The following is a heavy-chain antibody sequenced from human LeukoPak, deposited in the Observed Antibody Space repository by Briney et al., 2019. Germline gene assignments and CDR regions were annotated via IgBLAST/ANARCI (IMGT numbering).Heavy chain of an antibody. Sequence: PSETLSLTCTVSGVSVSDYYWSWLRQSPGKGLEWIGYIYYTGASYNPSLKSRVTISADTSKNQFSLNLSSVTAADTAVYYCARAYHSSWYLNWFDPWGQGTLVTVSS. V-gene: IGHV4-59*02. CDR3: ARAYHSSWYLNWFDP. D-gene: IGHD6-13*01. J-gene: IGHJ5*02. CDR2: IYYTGA. CDR1: GVSVSDYY.